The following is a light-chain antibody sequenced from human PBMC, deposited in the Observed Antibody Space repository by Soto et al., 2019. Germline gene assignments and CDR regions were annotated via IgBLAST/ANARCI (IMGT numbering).Light chain of an antibody. CDR1: QSVNSN. V-gene: IGKV3-15*01. Sequence: EMMLTQSPATLSVSPGERATLSCWASQSVNSNLAWYQQKLGQAPRVLIYGASTRATGIPARFSGSGSETEFILTISSLQSEDSATYYCQHYNTWPWTFGQGTKVDIK. J-gene: IGKJ1*01. CDR3: QHYNTWPWT. CDR2: GAS.